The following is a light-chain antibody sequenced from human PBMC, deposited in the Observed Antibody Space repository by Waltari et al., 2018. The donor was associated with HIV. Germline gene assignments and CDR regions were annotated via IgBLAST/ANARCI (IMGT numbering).Light chain of an antibody. CDR2: WAS. CDR1: QSVLYNSNNKNY. CDR3: QQYYSTPWA. J-gene: IGKJ1*01. V-gene: IGKV4-1*01. Sequence: DIVMTQSPDSLAVSLGERATINCKSSQSVLYNSNNKNYLAWYQQKPGQPPKLLIYWASTRESGVPDRFSGSGSGTNFTLTISSLLAEDVALFYCQQYYSTPWAFGQGTKVEIK.